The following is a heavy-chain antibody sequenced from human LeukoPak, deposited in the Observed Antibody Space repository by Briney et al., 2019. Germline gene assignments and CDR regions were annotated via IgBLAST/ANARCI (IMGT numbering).Heavy chain of an antibody. J-gene: IGHJ3*02. CDR2: IGTAGDI. CDR1: GFTLSTYD. V-gene: IGHV3-13*01. CDR3: ARWDNFLTGAFDI. D-gene: IGHD2-8*02. Sequence: GGSLRLSCAASGFTLSTYDIHWVRQVPGKGLEWVSAIGTAGDIYYTPSVKARFTISRENANNSLFLQMTSLRVGDSAVYCCARWDNFLTGAFDIWGQGTVVIVSS.